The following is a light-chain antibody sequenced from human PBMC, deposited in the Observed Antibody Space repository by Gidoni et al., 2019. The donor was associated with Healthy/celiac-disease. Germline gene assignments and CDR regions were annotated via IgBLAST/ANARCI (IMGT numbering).Light chain of an antibody. CDR2: WAS. Sequence: DIVMTQSPDSLAVSLGERATINCKSSQSVLYSSSNKHYLAWYQQKPGQPPKLLIYWASTRESGVPDRFSGSGSGTDFTLTISSLQAEDVAVYYCQQYYTTPLTFGGGTKVEIK. V-gene: IGKV4-1*01. CDR3: QQYYTTPLT. CDR1: QSVLYSSSNKHY. J-gene: IGKJ4*01.